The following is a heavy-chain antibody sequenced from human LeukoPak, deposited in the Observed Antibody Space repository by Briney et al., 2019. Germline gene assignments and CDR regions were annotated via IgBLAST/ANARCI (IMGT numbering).Heavy chain of an antibody. Sequence: GGSLRLSCAASGFTFSSYGMHWVRQAPGRGLEWVAFIRYDGSNKYYADSVKGRFTISRDNSKNTLYLQMNSLRAEDTAVYYCAKVVQYSSSWYGRDYYYYMDVWGKGTTVTVSS. CDR1: GFTFSSYG. J-gene: IGHJ6*03. CDR2: IRYDGSNK. V-gene: IGHV3-30*02. D-gene: IGHD6-13*01. CDR3: AKVVQYSSSWYGRDYYYYMDV.